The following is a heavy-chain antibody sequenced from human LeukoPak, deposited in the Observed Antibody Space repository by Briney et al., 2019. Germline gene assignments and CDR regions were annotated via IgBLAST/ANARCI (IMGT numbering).Heavy chain of an antibody. D-gene: IGHD5-12*01. CDR3: ARDKVVATVYYGMDV. J-gene: IGHJ6*02. CDR2: IYTSGST. Sequence: PSQTLSLTCTVSGGSISSGSYYWSWIRQPAGKGLEWIGRIYTSGSTNYNPSLKSRVTISVDTSKNQFSLKLSSVTAADTAVYYCARDKVVATVYYGMDVWGQGTTVTVSS. CDR1: GGSISSGSYY. V-gene: IGHV4-61*02.